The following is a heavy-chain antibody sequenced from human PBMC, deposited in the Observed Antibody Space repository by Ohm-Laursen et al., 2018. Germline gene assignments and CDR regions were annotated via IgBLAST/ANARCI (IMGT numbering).Heavy chain of an antibody. Sequence: SLRLSYTASDFTVSGAWMSWVRQAPGKGLERVGLIKRSSEGSTTHYAAPVKGRFAIPRDDSENTLHLQIDSLKTEDTAIYYCTTHYKFWGQGTLVTVSA. CDR2: IKRSSEGSTT. CDR3: TTHYKF. CDR1: DFTVSGAW. J-gene: IGHJ1*01. D-gene: IGHD4-11*01. V-gene: IGHV3-15*01.